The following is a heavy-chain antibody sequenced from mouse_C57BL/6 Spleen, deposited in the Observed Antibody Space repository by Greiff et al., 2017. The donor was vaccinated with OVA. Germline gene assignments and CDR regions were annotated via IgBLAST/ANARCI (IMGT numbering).Heavy chain of an antibody. CDR3: AEKDYDGFAY. J-gene: IGHJ3*01. Sequence: VQLKQSGPGLVKPSQSLSLTCSVTGYSITSGYYWNWIRQFPGNKLEWMGYISYDGSNNYNPSLKNRISITRDTSTNQFFLKLKSVTTEDTATYYCAEKDYDGFAYWGQGTLVTVSA. CDR1: GYSITSGYY. V-gene: IGHV3-6*01. CDR2: ISYDGSN. D-gene: IGHD2-4*01.